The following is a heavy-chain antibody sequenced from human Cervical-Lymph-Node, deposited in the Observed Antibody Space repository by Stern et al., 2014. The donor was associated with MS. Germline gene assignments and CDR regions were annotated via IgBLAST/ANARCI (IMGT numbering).Heavy chain of an antibody. J-gene: IGHJ4*02. CDR3: ARNRRDCSGGTCYSRSTLDY. CDR2: ISNSGSTM. V-gene: IGHV3-11*01. Sequence: QVQLVESGGGLVKPGGSLRLSCAASGFTFSDYYMTWIRQAPGKGLEWVSYISNSGSTMFYGDSVKGRITLSRDNAKKSVYLQMNSLRADDTAVYYCARNRRDCSGGTCYSRSTLDYWGQGTLVTVSS. D-gene: IGHD2-15*01. CDR1: GFTFSDYY.